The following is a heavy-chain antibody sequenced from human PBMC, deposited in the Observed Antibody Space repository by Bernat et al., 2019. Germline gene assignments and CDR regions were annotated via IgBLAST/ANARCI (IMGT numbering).Heavy chain of an antibody. CDR2: ISGSGANT. D-gene: IGHD4/OR15-4a*01. V-gene: IGHV3-23*01. CDR1: GLTFTNHA. CDR3: AKCPGRMTMVIARYFDL. J-gene: IGHJ2*01. Sequence: EVQLLESGGDLVQPGGSLRLSCAASGLTFTNHAMSWVRQAPGKGLEWVSVISGSGANTYYADSVKGRFTISRDNSKNTLYLQMSSLRAEDTAVYYCAKCPGRMTMVIARYFDLWGRGTLVTVSS.